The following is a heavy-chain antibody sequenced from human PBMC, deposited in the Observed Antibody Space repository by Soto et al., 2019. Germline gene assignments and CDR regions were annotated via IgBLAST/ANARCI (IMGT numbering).Heavy chain of an antibody. V-gene: IGHV5-51*01. CDR1: GYRFTSYW. Sequence: PGESLNISWKGSGYRFTSYWIGWVRQMPGKGLEWMGIIYPGDSDTRYSPSFQGQVTISADKSISNAYLQWSSLKASDTAMYYCARLRSYTGNYDGAFDIWGQGTMVTVSS. CDR2: IYPGDSDT. D-gene: IGHD1-26*01. J-gene: IGHJ3*02. CDR3: ARLRSYTGNYDGAFDI.